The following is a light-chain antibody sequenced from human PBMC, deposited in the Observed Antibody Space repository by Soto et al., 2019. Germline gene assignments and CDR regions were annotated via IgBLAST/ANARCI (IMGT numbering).Light chain of an antibody. CDR1: QDITNY. J-gene: IGKJ4*01. CDR3: QQYDELPIT. CDR2: DAY. V-gene: IGKV1-33*01. Sequence: DIQMTQSPSSLSASVGDRVTITCQASQDITNYLNWFQQKPGKAPKLLIYDAYYLETGVPSRFSGSGSGTDFTFTISSLQPEDIATYYCQQYDELPITVGGGTKVEIK.